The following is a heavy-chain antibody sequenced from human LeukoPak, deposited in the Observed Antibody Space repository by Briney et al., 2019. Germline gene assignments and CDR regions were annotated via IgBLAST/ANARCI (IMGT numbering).Heavy chain of an antibody. V-gene: IGHV1-2*02. CDR2: INPNSGFT. CDR1: GYPFTGYY. Sequence: ASVKVSCKASGYPFTGYYLHWVRQAPGQGLEWMGWINPNSGFTNYAQKFQGRVTMTRDTSISTAYMELGRLRSDDTAVYYCARLADCSSSSCRSFDYWGQGTLVTVSS. J-gene: IGHJ4*02. CDR3: ARLADCSSSSCRSFDY. D-gene: IGHD2-2*01.